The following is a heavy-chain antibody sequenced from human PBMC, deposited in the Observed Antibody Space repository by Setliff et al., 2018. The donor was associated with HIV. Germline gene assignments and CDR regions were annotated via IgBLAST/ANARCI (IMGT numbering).Heavy chain of an antibody. Sequence: PSETLSLTCTVSGGSVSNSYCSWIRKPAGKGLQWIGRIYTSGSTNFNPSLKSRVTMSLDTSKNQFSLKLSSVTAADTAVYYCVQRSDSSYYFDYWGQGALVTVSS. V-gene: IGHV4-4*07. CDR3: VQRSDSSYYFDY. CDR1: GGSVSNSY. CDR2: IYTSGST. J-gene: IGHJ4*02. D-gene: IGHD5-18*01.